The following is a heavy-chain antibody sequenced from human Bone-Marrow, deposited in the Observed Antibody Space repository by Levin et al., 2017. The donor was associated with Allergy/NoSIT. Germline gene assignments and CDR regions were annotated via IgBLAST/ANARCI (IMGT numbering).Heavy chain of an antibody. D-gene: IGHD2-15*01. V-gene: IGHV3-11*01. Sequence: GGSLRLSCAASGFTFSDYYMSWIRLAPGKGLEWVSYISTGDSTISYADSVKGRFTISRDNAKSSLYLQMNSLRAEDTAVYYCSRYRLGYCSGGSCYSAYYYYGMDVWGQGTTVTVSS. CDR3: SRYRLGYCSGGSCYSAYYYYGMDV. J-gene: IGHJ6*02. CDR1: GFTFSDYY. CDR2: ISTGDSTI.